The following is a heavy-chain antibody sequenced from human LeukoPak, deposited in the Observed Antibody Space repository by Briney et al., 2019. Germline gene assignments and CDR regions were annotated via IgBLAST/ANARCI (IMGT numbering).Heavy chain of an antibody. CDR2: ISSSGSTI. V-gene: IGHV3-48*03. J-gene: IGHJ4*02. D-gene: IGHD5-24*01. Sequence: GGSLRLSCAASGFTFSSYEMNWVRQAPGKGLEWVSYISSSGSTIYYADSVKGRFTISRDNAKNSLYLQMISLRAEDTAVYYCAKSGYNRFDYWGQGTLVTVSS. CDR3: AKSGYNRFDY. CDR1: GFTFSSYE.